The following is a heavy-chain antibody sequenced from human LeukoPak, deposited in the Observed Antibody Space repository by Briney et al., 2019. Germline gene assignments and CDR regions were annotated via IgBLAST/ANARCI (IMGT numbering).Heavy chain of an antibody. CDR1: GFTFSSYW. CDR3: ARDEAAYYDFWSGYSQFDY. J-gene: IGHJ4*02. CDR2: IKQDGSEK. D-gene: IGHD3-3*01. Sequence: GGSLRLSCAASGFTFSSYWMSWVRQAPGKGLEWVANIKQDGSEKYYVDSVKDRFTISRDNAKNSLYLQMNSLRAEDTAVYYCARDEAAYYDFWSGYSQFDYWGQGTLVTVSS. V-gene: IGHV3-7*03.